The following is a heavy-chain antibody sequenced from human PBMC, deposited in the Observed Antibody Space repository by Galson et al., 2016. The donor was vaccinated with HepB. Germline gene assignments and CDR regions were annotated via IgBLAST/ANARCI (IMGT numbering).Heavy chain of an antibody. D-gene: IGHD3-22*01. J-gene: IGHJ4*02. CDR3: AKVVGYYDSSGDFDY. V-gene: IGHV3-33*06. CDR1: GFTFSSYG. CDR2: IWYDGSNK. Sequence: SLRLSCAASGFTFSSYGMHWVRQAPGKGLEWVAVIWYDGSNKYYADSVKGRFTISRDNSKDTLYLQMSSLGTEDTAVYYCAKVVGYYDSSGDFDYWGQGTLVTVSS.